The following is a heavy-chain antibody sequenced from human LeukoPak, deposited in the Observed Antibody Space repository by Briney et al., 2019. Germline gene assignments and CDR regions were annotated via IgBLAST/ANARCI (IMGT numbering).Heavy chain of an antibody. CDR3: ARDQLQHCSDGSCYVIDN. J-gene: IGHJ4*02. D-gene: IGHD2-15*01. CDR2: VSYDGTNK. Sequence: GGSLRLSCAASGFTFDIYAMHWVRQAPGKWLEWVAVVSYDGTNKYYADSVKGRFTISRDNSQNTLHLQMSSLRVADTAVYYCARDQLQHCSDGSCYVIDNWGPGTLVAVSS. V-gene: IGHV3-30*04. CDR1: GFTFDIYA.